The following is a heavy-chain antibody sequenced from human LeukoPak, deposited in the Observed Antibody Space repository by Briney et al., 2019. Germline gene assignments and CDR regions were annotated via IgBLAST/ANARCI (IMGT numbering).Heavy chain of an antibody. D-gene: IGHD6-13*01. V-gene: IGHV4-59*01. CDR1: GGSISSYY. J-gene: IGHJ6*03. CDR3: ARKSSSSANYYYYMDV. CDR2: IYYSGST. Sequence: PSETLSLTCTVSGGSISSYYWSWIRQPPGKGLEWIGYIYYSGSTNYNPSLKSGVTISVDTSKNQFSLKLSSVTAADTAVYYCARKSSSSANYYYYMDVWGKGTTVTVSS.